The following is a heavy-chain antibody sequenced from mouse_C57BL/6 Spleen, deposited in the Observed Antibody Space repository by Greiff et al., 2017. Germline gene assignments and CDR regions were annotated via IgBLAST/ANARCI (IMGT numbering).Heavy chain of an antibody. CDR3: ARDYSNPAGFAY. CDR2: IYPGDGDT. J-gene: IGHJ3*01. Sequence: VQLVESGPELVKPGASVKISCKASGYAFSSSWMNWVKQRPGKGLEWIGRIYPGDGDTNYNGKFKGKATLTADKSSSTAYMQLSSLTSEDSAVYFCARDYSNPAGFAYWGQGTLVTVSA. CDR1: GYAFSSSW. D-gene: IGHD2-5*01. V-gene: IGHV1-82*01.